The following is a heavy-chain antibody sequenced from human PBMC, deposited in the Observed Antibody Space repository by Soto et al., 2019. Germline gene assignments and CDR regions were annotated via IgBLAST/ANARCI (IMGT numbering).Heavy chain of an antibody. D-gene: IGHD2-21*01. CDR3: SRLNHALPTGDGDFDI. V-gene: IGHV3-73*01. Sequence: EVQLVESGGGLVQPGGSLKLSCAASGFTFSDSAVHWVRQASGKGLEWVGRIRGKADSYATAYAASVKGRFTISRDDSKNTAYLQKNSLETEDTAVYYCSRLNHALPTGDGDFDIWGQGTMVTVSS. J-gene: IGHJ3*02. CDR2: IRGKADSYAT. CDR1: GFTFSDSA.